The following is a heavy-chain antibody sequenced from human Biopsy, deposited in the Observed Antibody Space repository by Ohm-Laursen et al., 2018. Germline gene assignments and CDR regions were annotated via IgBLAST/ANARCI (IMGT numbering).Heavy chain of an antibody. V-gene: IGHV3-30*18. D-gene: IGHD5/OR15-5a*01. Sequence: SLRLSCAAPGFTFRTYGMHWVRLAPGKGLEWVAVISYDQITKHYADSVRGRFTISRDNSENTLYLQVNSLRAEDTAVYYCAKDLSVYYYYGIDVWGQGTTVTVSS. J-gene: IGHJ6*02. CDR1: GFTFRTYG. CDR2: ISYDQITK. CDR3: AKDLSVYYYYGIDV.